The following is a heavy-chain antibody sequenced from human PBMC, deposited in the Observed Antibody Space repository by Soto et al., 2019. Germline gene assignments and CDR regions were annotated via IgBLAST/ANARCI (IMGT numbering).Heavy chain of an antibody. D-gene: IGHD4-17*01. CDR3: AIKPYTVTRPIDY. Sequence: GESLRLSTAASGFTISSHAMSWVRQAPGKGLEWVSAISGSGGSTYYADSVKGRFTTSRDNSKNTLYLQMNSLRAEDTAVYYCAIKPYTVTRPIDYWGQGTQGTVS. CDR1: GFTISSHA. J-gene: IGHJ4*02. V-gene: IGHV3-23*01. CDR2: ISGSGGST.